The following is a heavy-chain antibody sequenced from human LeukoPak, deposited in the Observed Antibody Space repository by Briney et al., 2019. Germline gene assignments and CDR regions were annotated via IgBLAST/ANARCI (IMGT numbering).Heavy chain of an antibody. D-gene: IGHD1-26*01. CDR2: ISGSGGST. V-gene: IGHV3-23*01. CDR3: AAMGAAPWFVFDY. J-gene: IGHJ4*02. Sequence: GGSLRLSCAASGFTFSSYAMSWVRQAPGKGLEWVSAISGSGGSTYYADSVKGRFTISRDNSKNTLYLQMNSLRAEDTAVYYCAAMGAAPWFVFDYWGQGTLVTVSS. CDR1: GFTFSSYA.